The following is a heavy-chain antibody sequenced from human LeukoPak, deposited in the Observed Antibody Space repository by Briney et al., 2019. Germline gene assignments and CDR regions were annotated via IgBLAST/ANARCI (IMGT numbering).Heavy chain of an antibody. CDR1: GFTFSSYA. D-gene: IGHD6-19*01. J-gene: IGHJ4*02. Sequence: GGSLRLSCAASGFTFSSYAMHWVRQAPGKGLEWVAVISYDGSNRYYADSVKGRYTISRDNSKNTLYLQMNSLRAEDTAVYYCARDAVAGPDYWGQGTLVTVSS. CDR3: ARDAVAGPDY. V-gene: IGHV3-30*01. CDR2: ISYDGSNR.